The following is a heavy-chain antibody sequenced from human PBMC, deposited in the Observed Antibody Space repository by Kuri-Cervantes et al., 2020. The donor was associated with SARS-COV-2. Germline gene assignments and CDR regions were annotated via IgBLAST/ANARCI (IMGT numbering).Heavy chain of an antibody. CDR2: IIPILGIA. CDR3: ARDGTKSVYCNDY. J-gene: IGHJ4*02. D-gene: IGHD1-14*01. CDR1: GGTFSSYA. Sequence: SVKVSCKASGGTFSSYAISWVRQAPGQGLEWMGRIIPILGIANYAQKFQGRVTITADKSTSTAYMELNSLTSEDTAVYYCARDGTKSVYCNDYWGQGTLVTVSS. V-gene: IGHV1-69*04.